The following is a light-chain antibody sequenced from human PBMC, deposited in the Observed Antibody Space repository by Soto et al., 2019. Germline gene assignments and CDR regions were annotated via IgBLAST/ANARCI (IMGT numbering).Light chain of an antibody. CDR2: DAS. J-gene: IGKJ1*01. V-gene: IGKV3-11*01. Sequence: IVLTQSPANLSLSPGERATLSCRASQSVSSYLAWYQQKPGQAPRLLIYDASNRATGIPARFSGSGSGTDFTLTISSLEPEDFATYDCQQYNSYWTFGQGTKVDIK. CDR3: QQYNSYWT. CDR1: QSVSSY.